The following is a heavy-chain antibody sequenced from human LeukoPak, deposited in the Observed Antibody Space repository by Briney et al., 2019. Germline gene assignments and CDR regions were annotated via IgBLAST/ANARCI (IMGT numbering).Heavy chain of an antibody. V-gene: IGHV3-7*01. CDR1: GFTFSRYW. Sequence: GGSLRLSCAASGFTFSRYWMTWVRQVPGKGLEWVANIKQDGSEKYYLDSVKGRFTISRDNAKNSLYLQMNSLRAEDTGVYYCAREHPYYYDSSGTALMAEIKYYFDYWGQGTLVTVSS. J-gene: IGHJ4*02. CDR2: IKQDGSEK. CDR3: AREHPYYYDSSGTALMAEIKYYFDY. D-gene: IGHD3-22*01.